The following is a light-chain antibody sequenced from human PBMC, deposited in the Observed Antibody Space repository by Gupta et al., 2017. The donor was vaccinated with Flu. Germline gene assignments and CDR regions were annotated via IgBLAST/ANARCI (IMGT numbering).Light chain of an antibody. V-gene: IGKV3-20*01. CDR3: QQYSSSPQT. CDR2: GAS. J-gene: IGKJ1*01. Sequence: DIVLTQSPGTLSLSPGQRATLSCRASQSVSNNYLAWYQQKPGQAPRLLIFGASSRATGIPDRFSGSGSETDFTLTISRLEPEDFAVYYCQQYSSSPQTFGQGTKV. CDR1: QSVSNNY.